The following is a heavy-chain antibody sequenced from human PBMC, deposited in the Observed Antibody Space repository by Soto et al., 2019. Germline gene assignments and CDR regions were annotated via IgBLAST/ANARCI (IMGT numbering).Heavy chain of an antibody. Sequence: NPSETLSLTCAVYGGSFSGYYWSWIRQPPGKGLEWIGEINHSGSTNYNPSLKSRVAISVDTSKNQFSLKLSSVTAADTAVYYCARGVVDPPDILTGYYNPYYFDYWGQGTLVTVSS. V-gene: IGHV4-34*01. CDR1: GGSFSGYY. CDR3: ARGVVDPPDILTGYYNPYYFDY. D-gene: IGHD3-9*01. CDR2: INHSGST. J-gene: IGHJ4*02.